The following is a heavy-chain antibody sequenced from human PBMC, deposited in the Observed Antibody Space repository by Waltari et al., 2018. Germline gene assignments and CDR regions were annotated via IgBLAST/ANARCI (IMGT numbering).Heavy chain of an antibody. CDR2: IYSGGST. V-gene: IGHV3-66*02. CDR1: GFTVSSNY. D-gene: IGHD3-16*02. CDR3: ASYPPETYYGMDV. J-gene: IGHJ6*02. Sequence: EVQLVESGGGLVQPGGSLRLSCAASGFTVSSNYMSWVRQAPGKGLEWVSVIYSGGSTYYADSVKGRFTISRDNSKNTLYLQMNSLRAEDTAVYYCASYPPETYYGMDVWGQGTTVTVSS.